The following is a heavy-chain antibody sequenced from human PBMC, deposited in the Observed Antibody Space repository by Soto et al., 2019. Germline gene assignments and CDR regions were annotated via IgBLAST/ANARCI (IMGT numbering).Heavy chain of an antibody. D-gene: IGHD3-10*01. CDR1: GGSISSVDYY. CDR2: IYYSGST. V-gene: IGHV4-31*03. J-gene: IGHJ6*02. CDR3: ARGRRGIDNNMDV. Sequence: SETLSLTCTLSGGSISSVDYYWGWIRQHPWKGREWIGCIYYSGSTDYNSSLKSRITVSVDTSKNQFSLKLDSVTAADPAVYYCARGRRGIDNNMDVWRQGTTVT.